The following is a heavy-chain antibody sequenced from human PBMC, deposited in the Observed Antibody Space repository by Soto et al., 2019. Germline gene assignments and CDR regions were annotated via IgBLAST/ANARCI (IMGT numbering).Heavy chain of an antibody. CDR3: ARDSNGSPPFDY. Sequence: SETLSITCTVSGGSISSYYWSWIRQPPGKGLEWIGYIYYSGSTNYNPSLKSRVTISVDTSKNQFSLKLSSVTAADTAVYYCARDSNGSPPFDYWGQGTLVTVSS. CDR2: IYYSGST. D-gene: IGHD1-1*01. V-gene: IGHV4-59*01. CDR1: GGSISSYY. J-gene: IGHJ4*02.